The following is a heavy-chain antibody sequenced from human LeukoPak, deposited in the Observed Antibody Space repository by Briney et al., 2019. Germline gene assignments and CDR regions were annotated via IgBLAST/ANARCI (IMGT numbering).Heavy chain of an antibody. CDR2: ITAGGSHT. V-gene: IGHV3-23*01. CDR3: ARHPSGSGWYRAYYFDY. Sequence: PGGSLRLSCTASGLTFSEYAMTWVRQAPGKGLEWVSTITAGGSHTYYPDSVKGRFTISRDNSKNTLYLQMNSLRAEDTAVYYCARHPSGSGWYRAYYFDYWGQGTLVTVSS. J-gene: IGHJ4*02. D-gene: IGHD6-19*01. CDR1: GLTFSEYA.